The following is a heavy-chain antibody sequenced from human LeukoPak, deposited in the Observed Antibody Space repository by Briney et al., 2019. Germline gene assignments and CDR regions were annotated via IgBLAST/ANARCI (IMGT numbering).Heavy chain of an antibody. V-gene: IGHV3-21*01. Sequence: GGSLRLSCAASGFTFSSYSMNWVRQAPGKGLKWVSSISSSSSYIYYADSVKGRFTISRDNAKNSLYLQMNSLRAEDTAVYYCARDQRGSSWYPWGQGTLVTVSS. CDR3: ARDQRGSSWYP. D-gene: IGHD6-13*01. CDR1: GFTFSSYS. CDR2: ISSSSSYI. J-gene: IGHJ5*02.